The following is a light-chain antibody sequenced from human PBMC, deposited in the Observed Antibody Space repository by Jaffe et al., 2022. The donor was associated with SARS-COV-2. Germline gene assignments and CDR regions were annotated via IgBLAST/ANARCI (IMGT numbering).Light chain of an antibody. J-gene: IGKJ2*01. Sequence: DIQVTQSPSSLSASVGDRVTITCRASQRISDSLNWYQQKPGKAPDLLIYAASTLQSEVPSRFSGSGSGTDFTLTISSLQPEDFATYYCQQSFRTPYTFAQGTKLEIK. CDR2: AAS. V-gene: IGKV1-39*01. CDR3: QQSFRTPYT. CDR1: QRISDS.